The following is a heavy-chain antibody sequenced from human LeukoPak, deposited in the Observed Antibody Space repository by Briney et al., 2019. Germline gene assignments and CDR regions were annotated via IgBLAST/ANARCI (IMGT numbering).Heavy chain of an antibody. CDR2: IYSGGDS. D-gene: IGHD2-8*02. Sequence: GGSLRLSCVVSGFSISLNYMSWVRQAPGKGLEWVSLIYSGGDSYYADSVKGRFIISKDNSKNTVYLRMNTLRAEDTAVYYCASHYCTAGSCYFDGWGQGTLVSVSS. CDR1: GFSISLNY. V-gene: IGHV3-53*01. J-gene: IGHJ4*02. CDR3: ASHYCTAGSCYFDG.